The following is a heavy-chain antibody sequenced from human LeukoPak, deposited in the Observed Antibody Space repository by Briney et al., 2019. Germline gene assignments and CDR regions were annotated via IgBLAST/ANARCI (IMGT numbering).Heavy chain of an antibody. V-gene: IGHV4-59*01. CDR1: GGSISGYY. CDR3: ARVFSSGWYSYFDY. CDR2: IYYSGST. Sequence: SETLSLTCTVSGGSISGYYWSWIRQPPGKGLEWIGNIYYSGSTNYNPSLNSRVTISVDASKNQFSLKLSSVTAADTAVYHCARVFSSGWYSYFDYWGQGTLVTVSS. D-gene: IGHD6-19*01. J-gene: IGHJ4*02.